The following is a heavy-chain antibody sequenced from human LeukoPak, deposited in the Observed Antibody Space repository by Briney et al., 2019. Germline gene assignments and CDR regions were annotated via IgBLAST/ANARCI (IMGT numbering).Heavy chain of an antibody. CDR3: VGIRGYSYGYIDY. CDR2: IYHSGSS. Sequence: PSETLSLTCTVSGYSISSGYYWGWIRQPPEKGLEWIGSIYHSGSSYYNPSLKSRLTISVDTSKNQFSLKLSSVTAADTAVYYCVGIRGYSYGYIDYWGQGILVTVSS. D-gene: IGHD5-18*01. V-gene: IGHV4-38-2*02. CDR1: GYSISSGYY. J-gene: IGHJ4*02.